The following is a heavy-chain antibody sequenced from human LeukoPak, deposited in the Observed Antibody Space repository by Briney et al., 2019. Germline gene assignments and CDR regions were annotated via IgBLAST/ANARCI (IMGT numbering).Heavy chain of an antibody. D-gene: IGHD2-15*01. Sequence: NSSETLSLTCTVSGGSISRYYWSWIRQPAGKGLEWIGRIYPRGSTNDNPSLKTRVTMSVDTSKNQFSLKLTSVTAADTAVYYCARGRYCSAEICSGGDAFDIWGQGTIVSVSS. J-gene: IGHJ3*02. CDR3: ARGRYCSAEICSGGDAFDI. CDR2: IYPRGST. V-gene: IGHV4-4*07. CDR1: GGSISRYY.